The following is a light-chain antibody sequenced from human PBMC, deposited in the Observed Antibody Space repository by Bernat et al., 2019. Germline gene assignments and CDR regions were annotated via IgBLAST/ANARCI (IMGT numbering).Light chain of an antibody. CDR3: SSYSASSTPVV. Sequence: QSALTQVASVSGSPGQSITISCTGTSSDVGVYNYVSWYLQHPGEAPKLMIYDVSNRPSGVSNRFSGSKSGNTASLTISGLQIEDEADYFCSSYSASSTPVVFGGGTRLTVL. J-gene: IGLJ2*01. CDR2: DVS. CDR1: SSDVGVYNY. V-gene: IGLV2-14*03.